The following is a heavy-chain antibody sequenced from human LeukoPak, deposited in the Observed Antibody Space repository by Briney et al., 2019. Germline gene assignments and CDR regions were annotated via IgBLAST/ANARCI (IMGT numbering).Heavy chain of an antibody. Sequence: ASVKVSCKASGYTFTRYYMHWVRQAPGQGLEWMGWINPNSGGTNYAQKFQGRVTMTRDTSISTAYMELSRLRSDDTAVYYCARGPYDILTGYPNWFDPWGQGTLATVSS. V-gene: IGHV1-2*02. D-gene: IGHD3-9*01. CDR2: INPNSGGT. CDR1: GYTFTRYY. CDR3: ARGPYDILTGYPNWFDP. J-gene: IGHJ5*02.